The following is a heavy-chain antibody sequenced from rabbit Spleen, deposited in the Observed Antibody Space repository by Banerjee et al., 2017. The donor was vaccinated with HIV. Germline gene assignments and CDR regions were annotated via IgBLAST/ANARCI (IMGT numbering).Heavy chain of an antibody. CDR2: IYADRSGSP. V-gene: IGHV1S40*01. Sequence: QSLEESGGDLVKPEGSLTLTCTASGFSFSTSYYMCWVRQTPGKGLECIAGIYADRSGSPYYANWAKGRFTISRTSSTAVTLEMTSLTAADTATYFCARGSAAMTMVITGYYLNLWGPGTLVTVS. D-gene: IGHD2-1*01. J-gene: IGHJ4*01. CDR1: GFSFSTSYY. CDR3: ARGSAAMTMVITGYYLNL.